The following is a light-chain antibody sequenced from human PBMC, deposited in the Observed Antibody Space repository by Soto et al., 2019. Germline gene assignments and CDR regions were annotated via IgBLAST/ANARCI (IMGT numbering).Light chain of an antibody. Sequence: EIVLTQSPATLSLSPGERATLSCRASQSVSNSLAWYQPKPGQAPRLLIYDAFTRATAIPARFSGSGSGTDFTLTISRLEPEDFAAYYCQQRNSWPLTFGGGTKVELK. V-gene: IGKV3-11*01. J-gene: IGKJ4*01. CDR1: QSVSNS. CDR3: QQRNSWPLT. CDR2: DAF.